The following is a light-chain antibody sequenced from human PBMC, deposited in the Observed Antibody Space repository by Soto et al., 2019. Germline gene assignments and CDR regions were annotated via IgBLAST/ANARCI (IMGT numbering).Light chain of an antibody. J-gene: IGLJ3*02. CDR3: ASWDDSLNGRL. V-gene: IGLV1-44*01. Sequence: QSVLTQPPSVSGTPGQRVSISCSGTSSNIGSNNVNWYQQLPGTAPKLLIHSNNQRPSGVPDRFSGSRSGTSASLAIGGLQSEDEADYYCASWDDSLNGRLFGGGTKLTVL. CDR1: SSNIGSNN. CDR2: SNN.